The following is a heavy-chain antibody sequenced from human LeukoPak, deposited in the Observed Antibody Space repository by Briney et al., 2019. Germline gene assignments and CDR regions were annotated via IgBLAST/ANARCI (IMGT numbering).Heavy chain of an antibody. Sequence: PGGSLRLSCAASGFTVSSNYMSWVRQAPGKGLEWVSVIYSGGSTYYADSVKGRFTISRDNSKNTLYLQMNSLRAEDTAVYYCARVDTAIQFDYWGQETLVTVSS. CDR3: ARVDTAIQFDY. D-gene: IGHD5-18*01. J-gene: IGHJ4*02. CDR1: GFTVSSNY. V-gene: IGHV3-53*01. CDR2: IYSGGST.